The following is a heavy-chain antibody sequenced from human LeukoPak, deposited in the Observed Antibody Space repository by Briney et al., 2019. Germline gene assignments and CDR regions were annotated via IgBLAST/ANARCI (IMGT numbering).Heavy chain of an antibody. V-gene: IGHV1-69-2*01. J-gene: IGHJ4*02. D-gene: IGHD2-2*01. CDR3: ATRGICSSTNCHNSPYYFDY. CDR2: VDPEDGET. Sequence: ASVKVSCKVSGYTFTDYYMHWVQQAPGKGLEWMGLVDPEDGETIYAEKFQGRVTITADTSTDTAYMELSSLRSEDTAVYYCATRGICSSTNCHNSPYYFDYWGQGTLVTVSS. CDR1: GYTFTDYY.